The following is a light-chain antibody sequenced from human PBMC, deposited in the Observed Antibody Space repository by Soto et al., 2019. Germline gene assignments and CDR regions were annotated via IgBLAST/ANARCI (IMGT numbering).Light chain of an antibody. CDR1: QPTSDY. Sequence: VPFSCLSSQPTSDYLYWYQQKSGKAPKVLIYGASRWESGVPARFSGSGSGTEFTLTISSLQSEDFAVYYCQHYVTSPLTFGGGTKVDIK. CDR3: QHYVTSPLT. V-gene: IGKV1-39*01. CDR2: GAS. J-gene: IGKJ4*01.